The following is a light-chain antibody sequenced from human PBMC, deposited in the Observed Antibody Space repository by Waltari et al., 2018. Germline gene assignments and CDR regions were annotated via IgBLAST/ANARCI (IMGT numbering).Light chain of an antibody. CDR2: GAS. Sequence: VILTQSPATLSLSPGERATLSCRASQSVSSFLAWYQQKPGQTPRLLIYGASSRATGIPDRFSGSGAGTDFTLTISSLEPEDVGVDHCYQHGSGYSCGQGTKVEIK. J-gene: IGKJ2*03. CDR3: YQHGSGYS. CDR1: QSVSSF. V-gene: IGKV3D-11*02.